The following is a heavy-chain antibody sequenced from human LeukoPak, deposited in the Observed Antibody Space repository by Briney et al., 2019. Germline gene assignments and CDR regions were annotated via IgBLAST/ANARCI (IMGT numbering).Heavy chain of an antibody. V-gene: IGHV1-69*04. CDR3: ARDPHFGSPTRDWHFDL. J-gene: IGHJ2*01. D-gene: IGHD2-15*01. CDR2: ITPFLGIA. Sequence: SVKVSCKASGGTFNGIVISWVRQAPGQGLEWMGRITPFLGIANYAQKFQGRVTSSADTSTSTAYMELGSLTSADTAVYYCARDPHFGSPTRDWHFDLWGRGTPITVSS. CDR1: GGTFNGIV.